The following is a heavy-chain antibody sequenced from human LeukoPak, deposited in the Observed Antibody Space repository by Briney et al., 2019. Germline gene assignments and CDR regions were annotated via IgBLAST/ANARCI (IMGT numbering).Heavy chain of an antibody. CDR2: FYYPGST. J-gene: IGHJ4*02. D-gene: IGHD3-22*01. Sequence: SEALSLTWTVSGGFISSHSWSWVRQPPGKGLEWIGYFYYPGSTHYNPSLKSQITFSIDTFKNQFSLTLSAVTAADSAVYYCARYCSSGHNPYWGQGTLVTVSS. CDR3: ARYCSSGHNPY. V-gene: IGHV4-59*11. CDR1: GGFISSHS.